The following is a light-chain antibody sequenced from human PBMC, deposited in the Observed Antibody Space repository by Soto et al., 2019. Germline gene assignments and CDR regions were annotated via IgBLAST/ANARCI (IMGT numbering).Light chain of an antibody. Sequence: EIVLTQSPGTLSLSPGERATLSCRASQSVTSSYLAWYQQKPGQAPRLLIYGASSSATGIPDRFSGSGSGTDFTLTISRLEAEDVAVYYCQQCGSSGWTFGQGTKVKI. CDR3: QQCGSSGWT. V-gene: IGKV3-20*01. J-gene: IGKJ1*01. CDR2: GAS. CDR1: QSVTSSY.